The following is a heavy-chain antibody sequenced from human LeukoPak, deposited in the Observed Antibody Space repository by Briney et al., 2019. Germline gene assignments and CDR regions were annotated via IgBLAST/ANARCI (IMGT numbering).Heavy chain of an antibody. CDR3: VRAMYSSSGADSGGPFGY. D-gene: IGHD6-13*01. CDR2: IYYSGST. V-gene: IGHV4-39*07. CDR1: GGSISSSSYY. Sequence: PSETLSLTCTVSGGSISSSSYYWGWIRQPPGKGLEWIGSIYYSGSTYYNPSLKSRVTISVDTSKNQFSLKLSSVTAADTAVYYCVRAMYSSSGADSGGPFGYWGQGTLVTVSS. J-gene: IGHJ4*02.